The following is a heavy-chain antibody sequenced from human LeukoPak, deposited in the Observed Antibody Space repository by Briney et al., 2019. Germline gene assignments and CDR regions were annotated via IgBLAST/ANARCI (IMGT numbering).Heavy chain of an antibody. CDR2: INHSGST. V-gene: IGHV4-34*01. Sequence: SETLSLTCVVYGGSFSGYYWSWIRQPPGKGLEWIGEINHSGSTNYNPSLKSRVTISVDTSKNQFSLKLSSVTAADTAVYYCARGNTFGGVIAYYYYYYYMDVWGKGTTVTVSS. D-gene: IGHD3-16*02. CDR3: ARGNTFGGVIAYYYYYYYMDV. CDR1: GGSFSGYY. J-gene: IGHJ6*03.